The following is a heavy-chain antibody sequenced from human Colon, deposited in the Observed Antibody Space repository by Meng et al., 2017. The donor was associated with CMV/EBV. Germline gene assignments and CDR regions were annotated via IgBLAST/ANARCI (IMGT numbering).Heavy chain of an antibody. CDR1: GFTFDNSV. CDR3: AKDRGYSDYSYYAMDV. J-gene: IGHJ6*02. Sequence: SCKASGFTFDNSVVHWVRQAPGKGLEWVAFISFDGSHKYYEDSVKGRFTLSRDNPENTVYLQMNTLRDEDTAMYYCAKDRGYSDYSYYAMDVWGQGTTVTVSS. CDR2: ISFDGSHK. V-gene: IGHV3-30*18. D-gene: IGHD3-10*01.